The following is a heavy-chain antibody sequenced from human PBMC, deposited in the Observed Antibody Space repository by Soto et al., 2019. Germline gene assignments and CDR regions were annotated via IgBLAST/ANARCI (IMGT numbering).Heavy chain of an antibody. CDR1: GFTFSSYG. Sequence: QVQLVESGGGVVQPGRSLRLSCAASGFTFSSYGMHWVRQAPGKGLEWVAVIWYDGSNKYYADSVKGRFTISRDNSKNTLYLQMNSLRAEDTAVYSCARLQLLVGGYYYGLDVWGQGTTVTVSS. CDR2: IWYDGSNK. D-gene: IGHD6-19*01. J-gene: IGHJ6*02. V-gene: IGHV3-33*01. CDR3: ARLQLLVGGYYYGLDV.